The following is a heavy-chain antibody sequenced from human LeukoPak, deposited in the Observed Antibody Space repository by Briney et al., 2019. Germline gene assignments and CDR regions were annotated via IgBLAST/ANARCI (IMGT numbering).Heavy chain of an antibody. D-gene: IGHD3-3*01. CDR1: VGTFSSYS. CDR3: ARGSFTYYDFWSGYSYFDY. CDR2: IIPIFCTA. J-gene: IGHJ4*02. Sequence: SVKVSCKSSVGTFSSYSISWVRQAPGQGLEWMGGIIPIFCTANYAQKFEGRVTITADESTSTAYMELSSLRSEDTAVYYCARGSFTYYDFWSGYSYFDYWGQGTLVTVSS. V-gene: IGHV1-69*01.